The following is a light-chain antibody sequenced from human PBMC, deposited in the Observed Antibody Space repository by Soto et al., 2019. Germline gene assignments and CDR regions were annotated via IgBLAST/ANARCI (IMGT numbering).Light chain of an antibody. CDR1: NIGSKS. J-gene: IGLJ2*01. CDR2: YDS. CDR3: QVWDSSSEHVV. Sequence: SSELTQPPSVSVAPGKTARITCGGTNIGSKSVHWYQQKPGQAPVLVIYYDSDRPSGIPERFSGSNSGNTATLTISRVEAGDEADHYCQVWDSSSEHVVFGGGTKLTVL. V-gene: IGLV3-21*04.